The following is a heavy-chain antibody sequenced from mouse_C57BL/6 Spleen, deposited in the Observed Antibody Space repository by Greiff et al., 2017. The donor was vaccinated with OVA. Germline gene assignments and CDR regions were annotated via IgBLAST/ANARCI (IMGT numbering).Heavy chain of an antibody. D-gene: IGHD1-1*01. CDR3: ARPYYGSSGGFAY. CDR1: GYAFTNYL. CDR2: INPGSGGT. J-gene: IGHJ3*01. V-gene: IGHV1-54*01. Sequence: QVQLQQPGAELVRPGTSVKVSCKASGYAFTNYLIEWVKQRPGQGLEWIGVINPGSGGTNYNEKFKGKATLTADKSSSTAYMQLSSLTSEDSAVYFCARPYYGSSGGFAYWGQGTLVTVSA.